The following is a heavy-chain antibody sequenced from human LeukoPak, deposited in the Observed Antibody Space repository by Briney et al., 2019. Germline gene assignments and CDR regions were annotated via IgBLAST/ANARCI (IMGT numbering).Heavy chain of an antibody. V-gene: IGHV3-7*03. J-gene: IGHJ3*02. Sequence: GGSLRLSCAASGFTFSSYWMSWVRQAPGKGLEWVANIKQDGSEKYYVDSVKGRFTISRDNAKNTLYLQMNSLRAEDTAVYYCAKGGFPYAFDIWGQGTMVTVSS. D-gene: IGHD3-16*01. CDR2: IKQDGSEK. CDR3: AKGGFPYAFDI. CDR1: GFTFSSYW.